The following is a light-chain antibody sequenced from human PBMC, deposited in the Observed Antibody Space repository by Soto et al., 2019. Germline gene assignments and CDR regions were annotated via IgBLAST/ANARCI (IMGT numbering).Light chain of an antibody. V-gene: IGKV1-5*03. Sequence: DIQMTQSPSTLSASIGERVTITCRASQSISNWLAWYQQKPGKAPKLLIYKASTVESRVPSRFSGSGSGTQFTLTISSMQPDALATYYCQQYKSYYTFGQGTKVEIK. CDR1: QSISNW. CDR3: QQYKSYYT. J-gene: IGKJ2*01. CDR2: KAS.